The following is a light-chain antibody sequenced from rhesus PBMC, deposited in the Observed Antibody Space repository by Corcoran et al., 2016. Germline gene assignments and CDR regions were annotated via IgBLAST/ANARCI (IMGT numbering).Light chain of an antibody. CDR1: QVIDKE. J-gene: IGKJ2*01. Sequence: IQMTQSPSSLSASVGDRVTVSCRASQVIDKELNWYQEKPGKAPTLLIYEASSLQPGVSTRFSGSGSGTDFTLNTTSLQPEDIATYYCLQDYTTPYSFGQGTKVEIK. CDR3: LQDYTTPYS. V-gene: IGKV1-94*01. CDR2: EAS.